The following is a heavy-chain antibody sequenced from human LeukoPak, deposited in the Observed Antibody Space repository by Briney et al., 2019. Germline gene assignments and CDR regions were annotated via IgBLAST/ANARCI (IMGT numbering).Heavy chain of an antibody. D-gene: IGHD4-17*01. Sequence: PSETLSLTCTVSGGSISSSYWSWIRQPPGKGLEWIGYIYYTGSTTYNPSLKSRVTISVDTSKNQFSLKLSSVTAADTAVYYCAREGPLNYGDYSSYFDYWGQGTLVTVSS. CDR2: IYYTGST. J-gene: IGHJ4*02. CDR1: GGSISSSY. V-gene: IGHV4-59*01. CDR3: AREGPLNYGDYSSYFDY.